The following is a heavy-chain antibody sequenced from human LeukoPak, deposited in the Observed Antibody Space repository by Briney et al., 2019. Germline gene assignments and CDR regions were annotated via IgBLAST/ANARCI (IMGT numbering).Heavy chain of an antibody. J-gene: IGHJ4*02. CDR2: INSDGSST. CDR1: GFTFSSYW. D-gene: IGHD5-12*01. Sequence: PGGSLRLSCAASGFTFSSYWMHWVRQAPGKGLVWVSRINSDGSSTTYADSVKGRFTISRDNAKNTLYLQMNSLRAEDTAVYYCARESGGGYPFDYWGQGTLVTVSS. CDR3: ARESGGGYPFDY. V-gene: IGHV3-74*01.